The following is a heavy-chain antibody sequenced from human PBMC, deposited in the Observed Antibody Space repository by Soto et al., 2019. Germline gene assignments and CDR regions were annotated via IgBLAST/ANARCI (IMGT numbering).Heavy chain of an antibody. CDR3: ARSREQLVFNVDY. J-gene: IGHJ4*02. CDR1: GGTFSSYA. Sequence: ASVKVSCKASGGTFSSYAISWVRQAPGQGLEWMGGIIPIFGTANYAQKFQGRVTITADESTSTAYMELSSLRSEDTAVYYCARSREQLVFNVDYWGQGPLVTVSS. D-gene: IGHD6-6*01. V-gene: IGHV1-69*13. CDR2: IIPIFGTA.